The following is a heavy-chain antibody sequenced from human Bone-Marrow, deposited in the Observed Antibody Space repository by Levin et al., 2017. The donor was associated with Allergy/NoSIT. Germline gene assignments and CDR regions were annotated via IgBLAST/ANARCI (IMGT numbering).Heavy chain of an antibody. V-gene: IGHV4-38-2*02. CDR1: GYSISSGYY. CDR3: ARGPYTYGDRYLDS. D-gene: IGHD3-16*01. Sequence: ESLKISCTVSGYSISSGYYWAWIRQPPGKGLEWIGNIFHSGSTYYNPSLRSRVTLSVDTSKNQFTLRLNSVTAADTAFYYCARGPYTYGDRYLDSWGQGTLVTVSS. J-gene: IGHJ4*02. CDR2: IFHSGST.